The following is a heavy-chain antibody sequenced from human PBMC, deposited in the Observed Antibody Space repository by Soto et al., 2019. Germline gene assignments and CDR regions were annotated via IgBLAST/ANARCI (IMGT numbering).Heavy chain of an antibody. CDR2: IYHSGST. CDR1: GGSISSSNW. V-gene: IGHV4-4*02. D-gene: IGHD2-15*01. J-gene: IGHJ4*02. CDR3: ARRGCSGGSCYEARYYFDY. Sequence: PSETLSLTCAVSGGSISSSNWWSWVRQPPGKGLEWIGEIYHSGSTNYNPSLKSRVTISVDKSKNQFSLKLSSVTAADTAVYYCARRGCSGGSCYEARYYFDYWGQGTLVTVSS.